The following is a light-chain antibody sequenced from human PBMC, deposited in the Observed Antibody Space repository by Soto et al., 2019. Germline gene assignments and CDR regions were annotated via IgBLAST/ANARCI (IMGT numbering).Light chain of an antibody. CDR2: DVS. V-gene: IGLV2-14*01. CDR3: SSYTSSSPLV. Sequence: QSALTQPASVSGSPGQSITISCTGTSSDVGGYNYVSWYQQHPGKAPKLMIYDVSNRPSGVSNRFSGSKSANTASLTISGLQAEYEADYYCSSYTSSSPLVFGGGTKVTVL. J-gene: IGLJ2*01. CDR1: SSDVGGYNY.